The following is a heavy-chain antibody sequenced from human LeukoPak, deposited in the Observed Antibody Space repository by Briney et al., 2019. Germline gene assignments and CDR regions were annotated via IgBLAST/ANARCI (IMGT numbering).Heavy chain of an antibody. CDR3: VRRPIPGSGSYYYYYGMDV. Sequence: ASVKVSCKASGYTFTSYAMHWVRQAPGQRLEWMGWINAGNGNTKYSQKFQGRVTITRDTSASTAYMELSSLRSEDTAVYYCVRRPIPGSGSYYYYYGMDVWGQGTTVTVSS. CDR2: INAGNGNT. CDR1: GYTFTSYA. V-gene: IGHV1-3*01. D-gene: IGHD1-26*01. J-gene: IGHJ6*02.